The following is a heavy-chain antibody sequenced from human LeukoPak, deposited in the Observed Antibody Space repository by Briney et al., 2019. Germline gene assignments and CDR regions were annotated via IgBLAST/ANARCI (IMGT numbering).Heavy chain of an antibody. CDR3: ARATYDSGRDY. CDR2: IGTSGRSM. V-gene: IGHV3-48*03. J-gene: IGHJ4*02. Sequence: GGSLRLSCAASGFTFSSYEMNWVRQAPGKGLEWVSYIGTSGRSMSYADSVKGRFTISRDNPKNSLYLQMNSLRAEATAVYYCARATYDSGRDYWGQGTLVTVSS. CDR1: GFTFSSYE. D-gene: IGHD6-19*01.